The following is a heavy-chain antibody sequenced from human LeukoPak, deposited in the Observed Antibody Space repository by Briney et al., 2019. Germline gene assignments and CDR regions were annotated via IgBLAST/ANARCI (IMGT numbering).Heavy chain of an antibody. CDR1: EFTFSSYE. CDR2: ISNSGGSI. V-gene: IGHV3-48*03. CDR3: ARSFDI. J-gene: IGHJ3*02. Sequence: GGSLRLSCVGSEFTFSSYEMNWVRQAPGKGPEWVSHISNSGGSIYYADSVKGRFTISRDNAKKSLYLQMNSLRAEDTAVYYCARSFDIWGQGTMVTVSS.